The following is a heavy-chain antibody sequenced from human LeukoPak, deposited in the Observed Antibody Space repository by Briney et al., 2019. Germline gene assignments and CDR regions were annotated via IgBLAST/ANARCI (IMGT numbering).Heavy chain of an antibody. CDR1: RFTFSTYS. Sequence: GGSLRLSCAASRFTFSTYSMNWVRQAPGKGLEWVSFISTSSSYIYYADSVKGRFTISRDNARNSLYLQMNSLRAEDTAVYYCARAFMTNWFDPWGQGTLVTVSS. CDR3: ARAFMTNWFDP. CDR2: ISTSSSYI. V-gene: IGHV3-21*01. J-gene: IGHJ5*02.